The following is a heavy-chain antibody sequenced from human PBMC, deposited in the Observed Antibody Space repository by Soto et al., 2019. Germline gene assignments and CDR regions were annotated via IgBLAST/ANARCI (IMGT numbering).Heavy chain of an antibody. CDR3: AKEVPMPFSYFAY. V-gene: IGHV3-30-3*01. CDR2: ISYDGSNK. Sequence: GGPLRLSCAASGLTCISYAMHWVRQAPGKGLEWVAVISYDGSNKYYADSVKGRFTISRDNSKNTLYLQMNSLRAEDTVFFQCAKEVPMPFSYFAYRGQGTLVPVS. CDR1: GLTCISYA. D-gene: IGHD2-2*01. J-gene: IGHJ4*02.